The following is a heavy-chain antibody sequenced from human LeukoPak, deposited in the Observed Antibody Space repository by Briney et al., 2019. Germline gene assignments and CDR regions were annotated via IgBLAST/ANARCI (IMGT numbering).Heavy chain of an antibody. CDR2: MNPNSGNT. CDR3: ARAEGWSGIVVVTATYDY. CDR1: GYTFTSYD. Sequence: ASVKVSCKASGYTFTSYDINWVRQATGQGLEWMGWMNPNSGNTGYAQKFQGRVTMTRNTSISTAYMELSSLRSEDTAVYYCARAEGWSGIVVVTATYDYWGQGTLVTVSS. J-gene: IGHJ4*02. D-gene: IGHD2-21*02. V-gene: IGHV1-8*01.